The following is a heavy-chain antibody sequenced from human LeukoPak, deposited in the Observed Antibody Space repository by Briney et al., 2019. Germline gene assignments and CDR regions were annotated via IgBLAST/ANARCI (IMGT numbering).Heavy chain of an antibody. J-gene: IGHJ4*02. CDR3: ARAGVAVGGRFYYDY. D-gene: IGHD6-19*01. V-gene: IGHV5-51*01. CDR2: MLPGDSLT. CDR1: GYLFTHYW. Sequence: ESLKISCKGSGYLFTHYWIAWVRQMPGRGLEWMGIMLPGDSLTTYSPSFQGHVTMSVDKSVATAYLQLNSLKASDTAIYYCARAGVAVGGRFYYDYWGQGTLVSVS.